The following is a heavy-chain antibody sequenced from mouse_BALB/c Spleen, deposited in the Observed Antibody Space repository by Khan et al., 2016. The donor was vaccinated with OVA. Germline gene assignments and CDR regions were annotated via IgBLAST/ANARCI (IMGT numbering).Heavy chain of an antibody. CDR3: TRHGSTYTWCGY. CDR2: IDPATGYT. Sequence: QVQLQQPGVELAKPGASVKMSCKPSGYTFTNYWMHWVKQRPGQGLEWIAYIDPATGYTEYNQKFKDKATLTADKSSNTAYMQLSSLTSEDSAVYYCTRHGSTYTWCGYWGQGTLVTVSA. V-gene: IGHV1-7*01. D-gene: IGHD1-1*01. J-gene: IGHJ3*01. CDR1: GYTFTNYW.